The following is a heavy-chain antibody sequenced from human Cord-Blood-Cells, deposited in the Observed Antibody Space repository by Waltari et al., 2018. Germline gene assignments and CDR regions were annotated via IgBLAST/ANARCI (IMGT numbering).Heavy chain of an antibody. V-gene: IGHV4-39*01. CDR3: AIARDIVVVPAACYFDY. CDR1: GGSISSSSYY. D-gene: IGHD2-2*01. J-gene: IGHJ4*02. CDR2: IYYSGST. Sequence: QLQLQESGPGLVKPSETLSLTCTVSGGSISSSSYYWGWIRQPPGKGLEWIGSIYYSGSTYYNPSLKSRVTISVDTSKNQFSLKLSSVTAADTAVYYCAIARDIVVVPAACYFDYWGQGTLVTVSS.